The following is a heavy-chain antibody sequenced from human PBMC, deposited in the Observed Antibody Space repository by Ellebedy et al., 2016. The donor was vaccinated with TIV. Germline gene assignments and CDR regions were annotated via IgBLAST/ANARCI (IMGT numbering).Heavy chain of an antibody. D-gene: IGHD6-13*01. CDR3: ARNGRSGIAAAAFRFDP. CDR2: IYYSGST. Sequence: SETLSLTXTVSGGSISSYYWSWIRQPPGKGLEWIGYIYYSGSTNYNPSLKSRVTISVDTSKNQFSLKLSSVTAADTAVYYCARNGRSGIAAAAFRFDPWGQGTLVTVSS. V-gene: IGHV4-59*01. CDR1: GGSISSYY. J-gene: IGHJ5*02.